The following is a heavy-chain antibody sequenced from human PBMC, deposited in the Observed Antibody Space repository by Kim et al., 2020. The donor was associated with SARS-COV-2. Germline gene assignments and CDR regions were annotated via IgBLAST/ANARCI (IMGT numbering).Heavy chain of an antibody. Sequence: GGSLRLSCAASGFTFSDHYMDWVRQAPGKGLEWVGRIRNKADSYTTEYAASVRGRLTISRDDSKNSLYLQMNSLKTEDTAVYYCTREGHRTFDIWGQGTMVTVSS. V-gene: IGHV3-72*01. CDR3: TREGHRTFDI. CDR1: GFTFSDHY. J-gene: IGHJ3*02. CDR2: IRNKADSYTT.